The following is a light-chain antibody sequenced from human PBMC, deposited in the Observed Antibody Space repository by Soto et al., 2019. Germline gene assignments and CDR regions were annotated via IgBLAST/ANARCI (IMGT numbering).Light chain of an antibody. CDR3: QSYDSSRSVV. V-gene: IGLV1-40*01. CDR1: SSNIGAGYD. J-gene: IGLJ2*01. CDR2: SNN. Sequence: QSALTQPPSVSGAPGQRVTISCTGSSSNIGAGYDVHWYQQIPGTAPKLLIYSNNNRPSGVPDRFSGSKSGTSASLAITELQAEDEADYYCQSYDSSRSVVFGGGTKVTVL.